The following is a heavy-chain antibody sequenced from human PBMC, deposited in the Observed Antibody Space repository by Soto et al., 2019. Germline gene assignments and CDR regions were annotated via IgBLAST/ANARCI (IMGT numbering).Heavy chain of an antibody. V-gene: IGHV1-18*01. CDR2: ISAYNGNT. CDR1: GYTFTSYG. Sequence: ASVKVSCKASGYTFTSYGISWVRQAPGQGLEWMGWISAYNGNTNYAQKLQGRVTMTTDTSTSTAYMELRSLRSDDTAVYYCARDLGPVVVPAGGSRWFDPWGQGTLVTVSS. D-gene: IGHD2-2*01. CDR3: ARDLGPVVVPAGGSRWFDP. J-gene: IGHJ5*02.